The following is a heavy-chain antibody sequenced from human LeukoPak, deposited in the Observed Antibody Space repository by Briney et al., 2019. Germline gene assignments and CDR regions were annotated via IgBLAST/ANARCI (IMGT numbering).Heavy chain of an antibody. J-gene: IGHJ4*02. CDR2: ISSSSSYI. CDR3: AREKCIDY. CDR1: GFTFSRCN. Sequence: GGSVRLSCAASGFTFSRCNMNWVRQAPGKGLEWVSSISSSSSYIYYADSVKGRFTISRDNAKNSLYLQMNSLRAEDTAVYYCAREKCIDYWGQGTLGTVSS. V-gene: IGHV3-21*01.